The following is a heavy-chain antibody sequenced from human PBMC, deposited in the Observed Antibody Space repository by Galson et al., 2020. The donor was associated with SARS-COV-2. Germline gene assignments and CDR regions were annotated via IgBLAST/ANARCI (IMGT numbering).Heavy chain of an antibody. CDR2: INPSGDIT. J-gene: IGHJ4*02. D-gene: IGHD2-21*01. CDR1: RYTFISFY. CDR3: AREWGDINSSVFDY. Sequence: ASVKVYCKASRYTFISFYIHWVRQAPGQGLEWMGVINPSGDITSYAQKLRGRVTVTRDMSTQTVYMELSSLTSEDTAVYYCAREWGDINSSVFDYWGQGSLVVVSS. V-gene: IGHV1-46*04.